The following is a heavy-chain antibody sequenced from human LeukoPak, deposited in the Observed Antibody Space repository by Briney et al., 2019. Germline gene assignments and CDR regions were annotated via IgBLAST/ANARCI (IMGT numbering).Heavy chain of an antibody. CDR3: ARDAMGLGLGAFDI. D-gene: IGHD2-2*01. CDR1: GYTFTGYY. CDR2: INPNSGGT. J-gene: IGHJ3*02. Sequence: GASVKVSCKASGYTFTGYYMHWVRQAPGQGLEWMGWINPNSGGTNYAQKFQGWVTMTRDTSISTAYMELSRLRSDDTAVYYCARDAMGLGLGAFDIWGQGTMVTVSS. V-gene: IGHV1-2*04.